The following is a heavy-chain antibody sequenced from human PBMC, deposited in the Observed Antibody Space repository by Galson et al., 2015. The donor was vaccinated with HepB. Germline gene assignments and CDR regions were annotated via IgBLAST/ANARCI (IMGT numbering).Heavy chain of an antibody. D-gene: IGHD6-19*01. V-gene: IGHV4-39*01. CDR2: IYSSGST. J-gene: IGHJ4*02. Sequence: ETLSLTCTVSGGSISITTHYWGWVRQPPGKGLEWIGTIYSSGSTSYNPSLESRVTTSIDTSKNQFSLQLSSVTAADTAVYYCARPRRQWLSHVDYWGQGTLVTVSS. CDR1: GGSISITTHY. CDR3: ARPRRQWLSHVDY.